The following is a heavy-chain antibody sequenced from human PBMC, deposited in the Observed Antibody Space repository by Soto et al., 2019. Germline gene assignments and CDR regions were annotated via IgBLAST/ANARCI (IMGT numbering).Heavy chain of an antibody. CDR3: AKDQEWLGSFDY. D-gene: IGHD6-19*01. CDR2: ISYDGSNK. J-gene: IGHJ4*02. Sequence: QVQLVESGGGVVQPGRSLRLSCAASGFTFSSYGMHWVRQAPGKGLEWVADISYDGSNKYYADSVKGRFTISRDNSKNTLYLQMNSLRAEDTAVYYCAKDQEWLGSFDYWGQGTLVTVSS. CDR1: GFTFSSYG. V-gene: IGHV3-30*18.